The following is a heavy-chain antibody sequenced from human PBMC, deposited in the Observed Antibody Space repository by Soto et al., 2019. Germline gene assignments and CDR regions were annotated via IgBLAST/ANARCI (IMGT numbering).Heavy chain of an antibody. J-gene: IGHJ5*02. CDR2: INHSGST. V-gene: IGHV4-34*01. Sequence: SETLSLTCAVYGGSFSGYYWSWVRQPPGKGLEWIGEINHSGSTNYNPSLKSRVTISVDTSKSQFSLKLTSVTAADRAVYYCARLRIATNNYKWFDPWGQGTLVTVSS. D-gene: IGHD2-21*01. CDR1: GGSFSGYY. CDR3: ARLRIATNNYKWFDP.